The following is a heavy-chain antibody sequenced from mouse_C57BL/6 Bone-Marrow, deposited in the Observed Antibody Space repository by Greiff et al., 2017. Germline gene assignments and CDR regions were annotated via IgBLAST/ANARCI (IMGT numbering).Heavy chain of an antibody. D-gene: IGHD1-1*01. CDR3: ARSLIYYYGSSYDY. CDR2: IDPSDSYT. CDR1: GYTFTSYW. J-gene: IGHJ2*01. V-gene: IGHV1-69*01. Sequence: VKLQQSGAELARPGASVKLSCKASGYTFTSYWMHWVKQRPGQGLEWIGEIDPSDSYTNYNQKFKGKSTLTVDKSSSTAYMQLSSLTSEDSAVYYCARSLIYYYGSSYDYWGQGTTLTVSS.